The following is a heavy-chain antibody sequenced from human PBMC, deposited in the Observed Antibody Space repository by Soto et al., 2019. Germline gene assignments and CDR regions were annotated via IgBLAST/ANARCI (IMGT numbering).Heavy chain of an antibody. V-gene: IGHV4-30-2*01. CDR3: ARGTYGGHGGDFDP. Sequence: QLQLQESGSRLVKSSETLSLTCAVSGDTISTGGYSWAWIRQPPGKPLEWIGHTYHSGNPYYNPSLQRRVNLTGDKSKNQFSPKPSSLTAADTALYCWARGTYGGHGGDFDPWGQGTLVTVSS. D-gene: IGHD4-17*01. CDR2: TYHSGNP. J-gene: IGHJ5*02. CDR1: GDTISTGGYS.